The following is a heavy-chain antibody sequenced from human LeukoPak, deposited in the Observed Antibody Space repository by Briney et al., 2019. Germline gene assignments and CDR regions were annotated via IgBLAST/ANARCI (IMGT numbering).Heavy chain of an antibody. CDR2: IYYSGST. V-gene: IGHV4-59*08. Sequence: SETLFLTCTVSGGSISSYYWSWIRQPPGKGLEWIGYIYYSGSTYYNPSLKSRVTISVDTSKNQFSLKLSSVTAADTAVYYCARGGTSRTTMVRGVIIPQFDPWGQGTLVTVSS. CDR3: ARGGTSRTTMVRGVIIPQFDP. J-gene: IGHJ5*02. D-gene: IGHD3-10*01. CDR1: GGSISSYY.